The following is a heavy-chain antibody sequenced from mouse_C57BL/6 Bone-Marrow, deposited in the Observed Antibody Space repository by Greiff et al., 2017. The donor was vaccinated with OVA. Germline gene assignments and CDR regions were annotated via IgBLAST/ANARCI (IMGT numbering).Heavy chain of an antibody. V-gene: IGHV2-2*01. D-gene: IGHD1-1*01. CDR3: ARGKAATVVDWYFDG. J-gene: IGHJ1*03. CDR1: GFSLTSYG. Sequence: VKLMESGPGLVQPSQSLSITCTVSGFSLTSYGVHWVRQSPGKGLEWLGVIWSGGSTDYNAAFISRLSISKDNSKGQVFFKMNSLQADDTAIYYWARGKAATVVDWYFDGWGTGTTVTVSS. CDR2: IWSGGST.